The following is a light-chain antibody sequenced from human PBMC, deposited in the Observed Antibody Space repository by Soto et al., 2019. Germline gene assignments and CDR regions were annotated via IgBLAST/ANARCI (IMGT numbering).Light chain of an antibody. CDR3: QQYNNWPPWT. CDR1: QSVSSN. J-gene: IGKJ1*01. V-gene: IGKV3-15*01. CDR2: GAS. Sequence: ESFMTQSPSSVSVSTVEIATRSCKDSQSVSSNLAWYQQKPGQAPRLLIYGASTRATGIPARFSGSGSGTEFTLTISSLQSEDFAVYYCQQYNNWPPWTFGQGTKVDIK.